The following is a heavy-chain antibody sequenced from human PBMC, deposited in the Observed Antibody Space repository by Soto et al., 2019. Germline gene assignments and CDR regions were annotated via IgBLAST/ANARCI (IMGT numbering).Heavy chain of an antibody. CDR1: GCPFSSYA. CDR3: VKDNRGNVAVAGTLDY. V-gene: IGHV3-64D*08. Sequence: GGSLRLSCSASGCPFSSYAMHWVRQAPGKGLEYVSAISSNGGSTYYADSVKGRFTISRDNSKNTLYLQMSSLRAEDTAVYYCVKDNRGNVAVAGTLDYWGQGTLVTVSS. J-gene: IGHJ4*02. CDR2: ISSNGGST. D-gene: IGHD6-19*01.